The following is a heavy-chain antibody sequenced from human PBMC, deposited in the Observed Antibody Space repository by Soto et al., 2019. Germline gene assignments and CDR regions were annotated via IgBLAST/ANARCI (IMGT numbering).Heavy chain of an antibody. CDR1: GFTFSSYG. V-gene: IGHV3-30*18. Sequence: QVQLVESGGGVVQPGRSLRLSCAASGFTFSSYGMHWVRQAPGKGLEWVAVISYDGSNKYYADSVKGRFTISRDNSKNTLYLQMNSLRAEDTAVYYCAKDRRDGYNDEFDYWGQGTLVTVSS. J-gene: IGHJ4*02. CDR2: ISYDGSNK. CDR3: AKDRRDGYNDEFDY. D-gene: IGHD5-12*01.